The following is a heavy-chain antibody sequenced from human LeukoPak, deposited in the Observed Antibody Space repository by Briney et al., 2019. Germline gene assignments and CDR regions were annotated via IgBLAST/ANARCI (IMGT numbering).Heavy chain of an antibody. CDR3: AAYYYDSSGQFDY. Sequence: GGSLRLSCAASGFTFSSYAMSWVRQAPGKGLEWVSAISGSGGSTYYADSVKGRFTNSRDNSKNTLYLQMNSLRAEDTAVYYCAAYYYDSSGQFDYWGQGTLVTVSS. CDR2: ISGSGGST. V-gene: IGHV3-23*01. J-gene: IGHJ4*02. D-gene: IGHD3-22*01. CDR1: GFTFSSYA.